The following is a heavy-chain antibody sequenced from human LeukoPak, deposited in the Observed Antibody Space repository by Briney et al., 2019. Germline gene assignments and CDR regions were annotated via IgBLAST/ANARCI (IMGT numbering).Heavy chain of an antibody. CDR1: GFTFDDYA. J-gene: IGHJ5*02. D-gene: IGHD3-3*01. CDR2: IIWIIVSI. V-gene: IGHV3-9*01. CDR3: AKADYDFWSGDSNWFDP. Sequence: PGGSLRLSCAASGFTFDDYAMKWVRHAPGKGVERVSGIIWIIVSIGYADSVKGRFTISRDNAKNSLYLQMNSLRAEDTALYYCAKADYDFWSGDSNWFDPWGQGTLVTVSS.